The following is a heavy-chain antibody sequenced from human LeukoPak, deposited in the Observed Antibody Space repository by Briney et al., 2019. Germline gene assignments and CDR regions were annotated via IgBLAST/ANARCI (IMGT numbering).Heavy chain of an antibody. CDR3: AKVGYYDFWSGYSDLDY. J-gene: IGHJ4*02. Sequence: GGSLRLSCAASGFTFSSYGMHWVRQAPGKGLEWVAFIRYDGSNKYYADSVKGRFTISRDNSKNTLYLQMNSLRAEDTAVYYCAKVGYYDFWSGYSDLDYWGQGTLVTVSS. V-gene: IGHV3-30*02. CDR2: IRYDGSNK. D-gene: IGHD3-3*01. CDR1: GFTFSSYG.